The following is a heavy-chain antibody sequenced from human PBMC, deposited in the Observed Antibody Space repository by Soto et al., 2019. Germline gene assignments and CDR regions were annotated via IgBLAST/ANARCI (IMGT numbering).Heavy chain of an antibody. CDR1: GFNFDNYG. CDR3: AQLGLMTFSHKHYFNH. V-gene: IGHV3-23*01. D-gene: IGHD3-16*01. Sequence: GGSLRLSCVASGFNFDNYGMSWVRQAPGEGLEWVSAIKNDGTSTYYAASVEDRFTISRDNSKNTLYLQLNSLRAEDTAVYYCAQLGLMTFSHKHYFNHWGRGTLVTVS. CDR2: IKNDGTST. J-gene: IGHJ4*02.